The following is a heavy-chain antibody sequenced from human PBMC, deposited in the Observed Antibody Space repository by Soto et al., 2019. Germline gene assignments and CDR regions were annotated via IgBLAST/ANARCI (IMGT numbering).Heavy chain of an antibody. CDR2: ISYDGSNK. CDR1: GFTFSSYG. J-gene: IGHJ6*02. Sequence: QVQLVESGGGVVQPGRSLRLSCAASGFTFSSYGMHWVRQAPGKGLEWVAVISYDGSNKYYADSVKGRFTISRDNSKNTVYLQMNRLRAEDTAVYYCAKDLRPYYYGSGSYHYGMDVWGQGTTVTVSS. D-gene: IGHD3-10*01. V-gene: IGHV3-30*18. CDR3: AKDLRPYYYGSGSYHYGMDV.